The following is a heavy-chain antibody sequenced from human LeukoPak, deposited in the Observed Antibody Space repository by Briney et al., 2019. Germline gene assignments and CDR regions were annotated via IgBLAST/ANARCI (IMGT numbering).Heavy chain of an antibody. D-gene: IGHD3-22*01. CDR3: WRGPQRNYYESRHYFDY. CDR2: INHSGSS. V-gene: IGHV4-34*01. CDR1: GGSFSGYY. J-gene: IGHJ4*02. Sequence: PSETLSLTCAVYGGSFSGYYWSWIRQPPGKGLERIGEINHSGSSNYNPSLKSRVTISVGTTKNKFPLMLRTVTAADTAVYYCWRGPQRNYYESRHYFDYWGQGTLVTVSS.